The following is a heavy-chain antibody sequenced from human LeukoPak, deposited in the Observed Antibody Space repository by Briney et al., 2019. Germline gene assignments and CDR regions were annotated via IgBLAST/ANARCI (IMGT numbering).Heavy chain of an antibody. CDR3: ARFGWVPPAHFDY. J-gene: IGHJ4*02. CDR1: GFTFSNYW. D-gene: IGHD3-10*01. V-gene: IGHV3-74*01. Sequence: GGSLRLSCAASGFTFSNYWMHWVRQAPGKGLVWVSHINTDGTSTNYADSVKGRFTISRDNAKNTLYLQMNSLRAEDTAVYYCARFGWVPPAHFDYWGQGTLVTVSS. CDR2: INTDGTST.